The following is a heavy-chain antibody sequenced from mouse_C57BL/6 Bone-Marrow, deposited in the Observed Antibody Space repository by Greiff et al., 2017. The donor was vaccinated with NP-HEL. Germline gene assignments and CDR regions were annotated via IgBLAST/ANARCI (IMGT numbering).Heavy chain of an antibody. V-gene: IGHV7-1*01. J-gene: IGHJ4*01. D-gene: IGHD2-14*01. Sequence: EVMLVESGGGLVQSGRSLRLSCATSGFTFSAFYMAWVRQAPGKGLEWIAASSNKANDYTTEYSASVKGRFIVSRDTSQSILYLQMNALRTEDTAIYYCARDARIGAMDYWGQGTSVTVSS. CDR2: SSNKANDYTT. CDR3: ARDARIGAMDY. CDR1: GFTFSAFY.